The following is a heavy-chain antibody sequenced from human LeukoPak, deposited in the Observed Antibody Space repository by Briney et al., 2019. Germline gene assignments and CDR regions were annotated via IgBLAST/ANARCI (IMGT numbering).Heavy chain of an antibody. CDR3: VRDPYEAY. Sequence: PGGSLRLSCAASGFTFSSHGMHWVRQAPGKGLEWVAVIWYDGSHIFYADSVKGRFTISRDNSKNTVYLQMNSLRAEDTAVYYCVRDPYEAYWGQGTLVTVSS. CDR2: IWYDGSHI. V-gene: IGHV3-33*08. D-gene: IGHD5-12*01. CDR1: GFTFSSHG. J-gene: IGHJ4*02.